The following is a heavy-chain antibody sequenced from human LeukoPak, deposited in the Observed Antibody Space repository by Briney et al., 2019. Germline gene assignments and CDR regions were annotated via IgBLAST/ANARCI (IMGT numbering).Heavy chain of an antibody. CDR3: AKDVGKWESLHFFDY. CDR1: GFTFSTNA. J-gene: IGHJ4*02. D-gene: IGHD1-26*01. CDR2: ISGSGAST. V-gene: IGHV3-23*01. Sequence: GGSLRLSCLTSGFTFSTNAMSWVRQAPGKGLEWISGISGSGASTYYADSVTGRFTISRDNSRNTLYLQMNSLRGDDTAVYYCAKDVGKWESLHFFDYWGQGTLVTASS.